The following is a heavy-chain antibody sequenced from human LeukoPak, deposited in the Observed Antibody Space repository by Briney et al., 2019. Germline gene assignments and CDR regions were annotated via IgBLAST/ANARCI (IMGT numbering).Heavy chain of an antibody. CDR2: ISRSSSYI. CDR1: GFTFSSYS. V-gene: IGHV3-21*01. J-gene: IGHJ4*02. Sequence: GGSLRLSCAASGFTFSSYSLNWVRQVPGKGLEWVSCISRSSSYIYYADSVKGRFTVSRDDGKNSLYLKMNSLRVEDTAVYYCAREGRSNGFYGVLDFWGQGALVTVSS. CDR3: AREGRSNGFYGVLDF. D-gene: IGHD6-19*01.